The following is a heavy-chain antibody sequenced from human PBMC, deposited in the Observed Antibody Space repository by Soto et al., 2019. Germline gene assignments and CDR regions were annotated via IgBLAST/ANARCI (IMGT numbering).Heavy chain of an antibody. CDR3: ARASRYYDFWSGYYSYYYYGMDV. D-gene: IGHD3-3*01. Sequence: ASVQVSCKASGYTFTSYDINWVRQATGQGLEWMGWMNPNSGNTGYAQKFQGRVTMTRNTSISTAYMELSSLRSEDTAVYYCARASRYYDFWSGYYSYYYYGMDVWGQGTTVTVSS. J-gene: IGHJ6*02. CDR2: MNPNSGNT. V-gene: IGHV1-8*01. CDR1: GYTFTSYD.